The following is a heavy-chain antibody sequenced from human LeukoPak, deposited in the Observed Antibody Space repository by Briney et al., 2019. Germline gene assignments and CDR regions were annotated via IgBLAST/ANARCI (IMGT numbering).Heavy chain of an antibody. CDR3: AKGGGAIDY. CDR1: ADSVSRNNAA. J-gene: IGHJ4*02. D-gene: IGHD5-12*01. Sequence: SQTLSFTCVISADSVSRNNAAWHWIRQSPSRGIEWLGRIYYKSNWYNDYAPSVKSRITNNPNTSKNQLTLQLNSVTPEDTAVYYCAKGGGAIDYWGQGTLAPVSS. V-gene: IGHV6-1*01. CDR2: IYYKSNWYN.